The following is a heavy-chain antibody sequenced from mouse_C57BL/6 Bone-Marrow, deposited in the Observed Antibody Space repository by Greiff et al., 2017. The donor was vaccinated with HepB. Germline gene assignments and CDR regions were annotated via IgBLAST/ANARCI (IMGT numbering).Heavy chain of an antibody. V-gene: IGHV1-84*01. Sequence: VQRVESGPELVKPGASVKISCKASGYTFTDYYINWVKQRPGQGLEWIGWIYPGSGNTKYNEKFKGKATLTVDTSSSTAYMQLSGLTAEDSAVYFCARSEYYGSSPFDYWGQGTTLTVSS. D-gene: IGHD1-1*01. CDR1: GYTFTDYY. CDR2: IYPGSGNT. CDR3: ARSEYYGSSPFDY. J-gene: IGHJ2*01.